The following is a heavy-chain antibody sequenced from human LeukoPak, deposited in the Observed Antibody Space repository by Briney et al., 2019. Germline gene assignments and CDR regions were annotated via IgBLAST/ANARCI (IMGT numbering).Heavy chain of an antibody. J-gene: IGHJ4*02. D-gene: IGHD3-9*01. CDR2: INPNSGGT. CDR1: GYTFTVVY. V-gene: IGHV1-2*02. Sequence: ASVKVSCKPAGYTFTVVYIHRVRQAPGQGLEWMGWINPNSGGTNYAQKFQGRVTMTRDTSISTAYMELSRLRSDDTGVYYCASSVPLCVIYDNLTGYTPDFDYWGQGTLVTVSS. CDR3: ASSVPLCVIYDNLTGYTPDFDY.